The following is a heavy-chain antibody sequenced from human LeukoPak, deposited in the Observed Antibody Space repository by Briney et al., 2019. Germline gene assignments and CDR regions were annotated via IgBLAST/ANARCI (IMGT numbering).Heavy chain of an antibody. Sequence: GGSLRLSCAASGFTFSSYGMHWVRQAPGKGLEWVAVISYDGSNKYYADSVKGRFTISRDNSKNTLYLQMNSLRAEDTAVKYCAKDLSLKGATSVSFDYWGQGTLVTVSS. J-gene: IGHJ4*02. V-gene: IGHV3-30*18. CDR1: GFTFSSYG. CDR3: AKDLSLKGATSVSFDY. D-gene: IGHD1-26*01. CDR2: ISYDGSNK.